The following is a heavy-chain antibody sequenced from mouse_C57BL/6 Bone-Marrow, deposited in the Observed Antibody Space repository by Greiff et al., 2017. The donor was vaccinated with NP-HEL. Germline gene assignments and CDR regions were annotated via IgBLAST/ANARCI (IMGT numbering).Heavy chain of an antibody. Sequence: EVKLEESGGGLVQPGGSLSLSCAASGFTFTDYYMSWVRQPPGKALEWLGFIRNKANGYTTEYSASVKGRFTISRDNSQSILYLQMNALRAEDSATYYCARSHLDYYAMDYWGQGTSVTVSS. V-gene: IGHV7-3*01. CDR2: IRNKANGYTT. CDR3: ARSHLDYYAMDY. J-gene: IGHJ4*01. CDR1: GFTFTDYY.